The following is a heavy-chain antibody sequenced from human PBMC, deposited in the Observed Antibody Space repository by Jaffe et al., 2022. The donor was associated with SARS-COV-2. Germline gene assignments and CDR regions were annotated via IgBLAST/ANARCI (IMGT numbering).Heavy chain of an antibody. V-gene: IGHV4-59*01. CDR3: ARASSSGGSWRDADYYYYMDV. D-gene: IGHD2-15*01. J-gene: IGHJ6*03. CDR2: IYYSGST. CDR1: GGSIRSYY. Sequence: QVQLQESGPGLVKPSETLSLTCTVPGGSIRSYYWSWIRQPPGKGLEWIGYIYYSGSTNYNPSLKSRVTMSVDTSKNQFSLKLTSVTAADTAVYYCARASSSGGSWRDADYYYYMDVWGKGTTVTVSS.